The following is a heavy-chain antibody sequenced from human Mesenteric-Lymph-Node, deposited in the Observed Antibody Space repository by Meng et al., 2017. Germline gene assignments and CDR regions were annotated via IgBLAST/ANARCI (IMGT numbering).Heavy chain of an antibody. D-gene: IGHD1-26*01. CDR2: ISWNSGSI. CDR1: GFTFDDYA. J-gene: IGHJ6*02. V-gene: IGHV3-9*01. Sequence: GGSLRLSCAASGFTFDDYAMHWVRQAPGKGLEWVSGISWNSGSIGYADSVKGRFTISRDNAKNSLFLQMNSLRAEDTALYYCARDQSSFGSYFYYGMDVWGQGITVTVSS. CDR3: ARDQSSFGSYFYYGMDV.